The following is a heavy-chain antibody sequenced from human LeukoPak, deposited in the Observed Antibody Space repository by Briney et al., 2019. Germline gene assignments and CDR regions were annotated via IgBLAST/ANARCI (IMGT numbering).Heavy chain of an antibody. D-gene: IGHD5-18*01. CDR1: RGSISSSSYY. J-gene: IGHJ5*02. Sequence: SETLPLTCTVSRGSISSSSYYWGWIRQPPGEWLEWIGSIYYSGSTYYNPSLKSRVTISVDTSKNQFSLKLSSVTAAGTAVYYCARREGYPQALALDPCGQRTLVTVSS. CDR2: IYYSGST. CDR3: ARREGYPQALALDP. V-gene: IGHV4-39*01.